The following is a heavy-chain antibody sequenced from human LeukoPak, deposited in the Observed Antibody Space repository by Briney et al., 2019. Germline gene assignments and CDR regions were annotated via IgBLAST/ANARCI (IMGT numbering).Heavy chain of an antibody. V-gene: IGHV4-61*02. D-gene: IGHD3-22*01. CDR1: GGSISSGSYY. J-gene: IGHJ4*02. Sequence: PSQTLSLTCTVSGGSISSGSYYLSWFRQPAGKVLEWIGRIYTSGSTNYNPSLKSRVTISVDTSKNQFSLKLSSVTAADTAVYYCARSALTMIVDYWGQGTLVTVSS. CDR2: IYTSGST. CDR3: ARSALTMIVDY.